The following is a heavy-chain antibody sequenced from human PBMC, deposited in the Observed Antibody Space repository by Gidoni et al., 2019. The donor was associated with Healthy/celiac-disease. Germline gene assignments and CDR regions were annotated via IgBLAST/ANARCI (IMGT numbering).Heavy chain of an antibody. D-gene: IGHD3-9*01. CDR3: TTDPTYYDILTGYYYYYYGMDV. CDR1: GFTFSNAW. J-gene: IGHJ6*02. CDR2: IKSKTDGGTT. Sequence: EVQLVESGGGLVKPGGSLRLSCAASGFTFSNAWMRWVRTAPGKGLEWVGRIKSKTDGGTTDYAAPVKGRFTISRDDSKNTLYLQMNSLKTEDTAVYYCTTDPTYYDILTGYYYYYYGMDVWGQGTTVTVSS. V-gene: IGHV3-15*01.